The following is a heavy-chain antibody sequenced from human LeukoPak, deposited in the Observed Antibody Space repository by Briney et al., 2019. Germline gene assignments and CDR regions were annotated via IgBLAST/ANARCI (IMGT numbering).Heavy chain of an antibody. Sequence: GGSLRLSCAASGFTFDDYAMHWVWQAPGKGLEWVSGISWNSGSIGYADSVKGRFTISRDNAKNSLYLQMNSLRAEDTALYYCAKTRIRFLEWLPIDYWGQGTLVTVSS. V-gene: IGHV3-9*01. CDR2: ISWNSGSI. D-gene: IGHD3-3*01. CDR3: AKTRIRFLEWLPIDY. CDR1: GFTFDDYA. J-gene: IGHJ4*02.